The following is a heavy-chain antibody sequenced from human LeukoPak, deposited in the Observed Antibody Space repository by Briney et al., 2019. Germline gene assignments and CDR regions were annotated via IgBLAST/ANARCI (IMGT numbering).Heavy chain of an antibody. CDR3: ARVGGGSSTWYGWFDP. CDR2: IIPFFGTT. D-gene: IGHD6-13*01. V-gene: IGHV1-69*13. Sequence: ASVKVSCKASGGTFNNYPISWVRQAPGQGLEWMGGIIPFFGTTNYAPKFQGRVTFTADESTSTVYMEFEDTAVYYCARVGGGSSTWYGWFDPWGQGTLVTVSS. J-gene: IGHJ5*02. CDR1: GGTFNNYP.